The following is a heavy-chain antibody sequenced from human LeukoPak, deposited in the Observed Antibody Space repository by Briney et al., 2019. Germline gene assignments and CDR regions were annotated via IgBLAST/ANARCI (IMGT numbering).Heavy chain of an antibody. D-gene: IGHD3-10*01. CDR3: AKGDTMVRGVIMS. Sequence: PGGSLRLSCAASGFTSSSYGMHWVRQAPGKGLEWVAFIRYDGSNKYYADSVKGRFTISRDNSKNTLYLQMNSLRAEDTAVYYCAKGDTMVRGVIMSWGQGTLVTVSS. CDR1: GFTSSSYG. V-gene: IGHV3-30*02. CDR2: IRYDGSNK. J-gene: IGHJ4*02.